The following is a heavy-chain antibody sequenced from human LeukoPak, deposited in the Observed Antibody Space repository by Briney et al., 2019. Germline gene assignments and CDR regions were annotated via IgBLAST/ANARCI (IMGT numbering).Heavy chain of an antibody. CDR3: ARTYCSSTSCYDGNYYYYGMDV. CDR2: IYHSGST. J-gene: IGHJ6*04. D-gene: IGHD2-2*01. Sequence: SETLSLTCAVSGGSISSGGYSWSWIRQPPGKGLEWIGYIYHSGSTYYNPSLKSRVTISVGRSKNQFSLKLSSVTAADTAVYYCARTYCSSTSCYDGNYYYYGMDVWGKGTTVTVSS. CDR1: GGSISSGGYS. V-gene: IGHV4-30-2*01.